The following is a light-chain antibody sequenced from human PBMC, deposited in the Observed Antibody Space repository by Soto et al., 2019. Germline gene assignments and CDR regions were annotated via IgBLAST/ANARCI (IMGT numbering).Light chain of an antibody. CDR2: KAS. CDR3: QQTNGFPFT. CDR1: QSISGW. J-gene: IGKJ5*01. Sequence: GDRVTITCRASQSISGWLAWYQQKPGKAPKLLIYKASSLHSGVPSRFSGSGSGTDFTLSISSLQPEDFATYYCQQTNGFPFTFGQGTRLEIK. V-gene: IGKV1-5*03.